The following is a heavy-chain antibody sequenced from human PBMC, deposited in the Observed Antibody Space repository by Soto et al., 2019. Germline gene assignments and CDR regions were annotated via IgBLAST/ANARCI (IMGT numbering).Heavy chain of an antibody. J-gene: IGHJ5*02. CDR1: GGSFSGYY. CDR2: IYYSGST. V-gene: IGHV4-59*01. D-gene: IGHD3-22*01. Sequence: SETLSLTCAVYGGSFSGYYWSWIRQPPGKGLEWIGYIYYSGSTNYNPSLKSRVTISVDTSKNQFSLKLSSVTAADTAVYYCASSSSGYYRSWFDPWGQGTLVTVSS. CDR3: ASSSSGYYRSWFDP.